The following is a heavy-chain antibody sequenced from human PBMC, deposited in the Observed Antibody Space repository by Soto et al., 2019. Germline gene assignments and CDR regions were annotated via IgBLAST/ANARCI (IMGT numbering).Heavy chain of an antibody. J-gene: IGHJ4*02. CDR1: GGSISSGGYY. Sequence: SETLSLTCTVSGGSISSGGYYWSWIRQHPGKGLEWIGYIYYSGSTYYNPSLKSRVTISVDTSKNQFSLKLSSVTAADTAVYFCAILPQSINWFPYFYFWGEGSLVTVSS. V-gene: IGHV4-31*03. D-gene: IGHD1-20*01. CDR2: IYYSGST. CDR3: AILPQSINWFPYFYF.